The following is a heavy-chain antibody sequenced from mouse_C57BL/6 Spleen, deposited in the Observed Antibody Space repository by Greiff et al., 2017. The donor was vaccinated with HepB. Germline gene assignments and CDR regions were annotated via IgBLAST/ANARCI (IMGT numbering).Heavy chain of an antibody. D-gene: IGHD1-1*01. V-gene: IGHV1-42*01. CDR2: INPSTGGT. Sequence: EVQLVESGPELVKPGASVKISCKASGYSFTGYYMNWVKQSPEKSLEWIGEINPSTGGTTYNQKFKAKATLTVDKSSSTAYMQLKSLTSEDSAVYYCARLPTEGYFDYWGQGTTLTVSS. CDR3: ARLPTEGYFDY. J-gene: IGHJ2*01. CDR1: GYSFTGYY.